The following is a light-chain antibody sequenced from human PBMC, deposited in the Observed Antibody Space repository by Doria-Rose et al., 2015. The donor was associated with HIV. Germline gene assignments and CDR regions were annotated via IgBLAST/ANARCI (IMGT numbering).Light chain of an antibody. CDR3: QQRSDWRIT. Sequence: EIGMTQSPGTLSLSPGEGASLFCRASQSVSNDLAWYQQKPGQAPRLLIYGASTRATGISARFSGSGSGTDFTLTISSLEPEDFGVYYCQQRSDWRITFGPGTRLEIK. CDR1: QSVSND. J-gene: IGKJ5*01. V-gene: IGKV3-11*01. CDR2: GAS.